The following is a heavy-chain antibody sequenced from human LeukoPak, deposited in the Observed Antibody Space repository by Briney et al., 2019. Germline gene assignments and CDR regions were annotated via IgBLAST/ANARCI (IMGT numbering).Heavy chain of an antibody. Sequence: SGGSLRLSCAASGFTFSSYWMSWVRQAPGKGLEWVANIKQDGSEKYYVDSVKGRFTISRDNAKNSLYLQMNSLRAEDTAVYYCARGQYYYDSSGYPDAFDIWGQGTMVTVSS. J-gene: IGHJ3*02. CDR3: ARGQYYYDSSGYPDAFDI. V-gene: IGHV3-7*01. D-gene: IGHD3-22*01. CDR1: GFTFSSYW. CDR2: IKQDGSEK.